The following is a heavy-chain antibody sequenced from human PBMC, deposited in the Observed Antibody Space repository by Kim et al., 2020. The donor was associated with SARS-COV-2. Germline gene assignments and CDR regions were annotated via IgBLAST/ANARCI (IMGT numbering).Heavy chain of an antibody. Sequence: GGSLRLSCAAPGFTFSSFAMSWVRPAPGKGLEWVTAISGVGDTTYYADSVKGRFPISRDNSKRTWYLQMNSLRAEDTAVYYCAKRITTSCDTSLDYWGQG. J-gene: IGHJ4*02. CDR2: ISGVGDTT. CDR3: AKRITTSCDTSLDY. D-gene: IGHD2-2*01. CDR1: GFTFSSFA. V-gene: IGHV3-23*01.